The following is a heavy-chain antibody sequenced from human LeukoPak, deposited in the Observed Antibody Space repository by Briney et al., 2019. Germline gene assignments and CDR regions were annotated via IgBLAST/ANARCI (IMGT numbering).Heavy chain of an antibody. CDR2: IYYSGST. V-gene: IGHV4-39*07. J-gene: IGHJ4*02. D-gene: IGHD3-22*01. Sequence: SETLSLTCVVSGGSISSTSYYWGWIRQPPGKGLEWIGSIYYSGSTYYNPSLKSRVTISVDTSKNQFSLKLSSVTAADTAVYYCARVSGYYDSSGYYTRTAFDYWGQGTLVTVSS. CDR3: ARVSGYYDSSGYYTRTAFDY. CDR1: GGSISSTSYY.